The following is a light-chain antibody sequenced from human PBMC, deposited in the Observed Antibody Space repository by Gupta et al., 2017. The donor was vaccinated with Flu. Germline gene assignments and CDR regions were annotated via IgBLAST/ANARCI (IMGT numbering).Light chain of an antibody. CDR3: GTWDSSLSGVV. Sequence: QSVLTHPPSVSAAPGQKVTISCSGSSSNIGNIYVYWYQQLPGTAPKLLIYENNKRPSGIPDRFSGSKSGTSATLGITGLQAGDEDDYYCGTWDSSLSGVVFGGGTKLTVL. J-gene: IGLJ2*01. V-gene: IGLV1-51*02. CDR2: ENN. CDR1: SSNIGNIY.